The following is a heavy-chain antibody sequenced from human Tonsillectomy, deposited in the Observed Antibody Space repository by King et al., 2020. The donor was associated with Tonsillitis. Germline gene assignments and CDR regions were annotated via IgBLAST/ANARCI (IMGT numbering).Heavy chain of an antibody. V-gene: IGHV6-1*01. J-gene: IGHJ4*02. D-gene: IGHD1-26*01. CDR1: GDSVSSNSAA. CDR2: TYYRSKWYS. CDR3: ARGESGSTVALFHY. Sequence: VQLPQSGPGLVKPSQTLSLTCALSGDSVSSNSAAWNWIRQSPSRGLEWLGRTYYRSKWYSDSAVSVNSRITINPDTSKNQFSLQLNSVTPEDTAVYYCARGESGSTVALFHYWGQGTLVTVSS.